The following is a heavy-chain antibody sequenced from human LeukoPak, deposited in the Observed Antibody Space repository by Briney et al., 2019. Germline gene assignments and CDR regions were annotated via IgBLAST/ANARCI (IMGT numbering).Heavy chain of an antibody. Sequence: SKTLSLTCTVSGGSISSYYWSWIRQPPGKGLEWIGYIYYSGSTNYNPSLKSRVTISVDTSKNQFSLKLSSVTAADTAVYYCARSNYYDSSGYYVHWGQGTLVTVSS. J-gene: IGHJ4*02. V-gene: IGHV4-59*01. CDR2: IYYSGST. D-gene: IGHD3-22*01. CDR1: GGSISSYY. CDR3: ARSNYYDSSGYYVH.